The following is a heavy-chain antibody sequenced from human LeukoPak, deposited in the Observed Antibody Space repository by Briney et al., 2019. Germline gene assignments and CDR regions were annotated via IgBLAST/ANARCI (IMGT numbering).Heavy chain of an antibody. CDR3: ARPDEDRGYTYGYNY. D-gene: IGHD5-18*01. Sequence: ASVKVSCKASGGTFSSYATSWVRQAPGQGLEWMGGIIPIFGTANYAQKFQGRVTITADESTSTAYMELYSLRSEDTAVYFCARPDEDRGYTYGYNYWGQGTLVTVSS. J-gene: IGHJ4*02. CDR1: GGTFSSYA. CDR2: IIPIFGTA. V-gene: IGHV1-69*13.